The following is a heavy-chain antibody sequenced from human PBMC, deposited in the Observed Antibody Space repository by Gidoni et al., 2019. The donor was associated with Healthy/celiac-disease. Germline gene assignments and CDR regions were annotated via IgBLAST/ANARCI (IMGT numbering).Heavy chain of an antibody. CDR2: IYHSGST. CDR1: GSSISSGYY. V-gene: IGHV4-38-2*02. CDR3: AREGGDYRNWFDP. J-gene: IGHJ5*02. D-gene: IGHD4-17*01. Sequence: QVQLQESGPGLVKPSETLSLTCAVSGSSISSGYYWGWIRQPPGKGLEWIGSIYHSGSTYYNPSLKSRVTISVDTSKNQFSLKLSSVTAADTAVYYCAREGGDYRNWFDPWGQGTLVTVSS.